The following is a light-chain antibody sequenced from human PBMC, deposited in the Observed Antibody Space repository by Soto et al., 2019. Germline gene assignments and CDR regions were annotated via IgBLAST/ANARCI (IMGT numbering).Light chain of an antibody. J-gene: IGLJ1*01. Sequence: QSVLAQPASVCGSPGQSITISCTGTASDVGGYNYVSWYQQHPGKAPKLIIHAVSNRPSGISSRFSGPKSGNTASLTISGLQSQAEADYFCCSYTSRTTYVFGTGTKVTVL. CDR3: CSYTSRTTYV. CDR1: ASDVGGYNY. V-gene: IGLV2-14*01. CDR2: AVS.